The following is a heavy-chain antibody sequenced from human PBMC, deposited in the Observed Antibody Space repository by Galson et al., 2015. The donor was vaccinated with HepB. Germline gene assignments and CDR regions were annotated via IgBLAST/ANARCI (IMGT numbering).Heavy chain of an antibody. CDR3: ARGAYQLLWGYYYYYMDV. CDR1: GFTFSSYG. CDR2: IWYDGSNK. D-gene: IGHD2-2*01. J-gene: IGHJ6*03. V-gene: IGHV3-33*01. Sequence: SLRLSCAASGFTFSSYGMLWVRQAPGKGLEWVAVIWYDGSNKYYADSVKGRFTISRGNSKNTLYLQMNSLRAEDTAVYYCARGAYQLLWGYYYYYMDVWGRGTTVTVSS.